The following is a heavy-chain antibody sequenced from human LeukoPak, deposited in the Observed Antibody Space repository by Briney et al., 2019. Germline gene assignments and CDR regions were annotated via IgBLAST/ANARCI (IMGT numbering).Heavy chain of an antibody. CDR3: ANRVGWPGPPPDY. J-gene: IGHJ4*02. V-gene: IGHV3-23*01. Sequence: RSGGSLRLSCVASGFTFPRYAMNWVRQAPGQGLEWVSGIGGSGANTYYAEYVKGRFTISRDNSKNTVYLQMNSLRAEDTAIYYCANRVGWPGPPPDYWGQGTLVTVSS. D-gene: IGHD2-15*01. CDR2: IGGSGANT. CDR1: GFTFPRYA.